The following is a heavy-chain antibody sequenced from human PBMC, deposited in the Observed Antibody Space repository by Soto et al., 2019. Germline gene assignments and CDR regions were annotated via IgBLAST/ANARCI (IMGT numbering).Heavy chain of an antibody. J-gene: IGHJ6*02. Sequence: SETLSLTCTVSGGSISNYYWTWIRQPPGKGLEWIGEIYHSGSTNYNPSLKSRVTISVDKSKNQFSLKLSSVTAADTAVYYCVRVSIAVAGYYYGMDVWGQGTTVTSP. D-gene: IGHD6-19*01. CDR3: VRVSIAVAGYYYGMDV. V-gene: IGHV4-59*12. CDR2: IYHSGST. CDR1: GGSISNYY.